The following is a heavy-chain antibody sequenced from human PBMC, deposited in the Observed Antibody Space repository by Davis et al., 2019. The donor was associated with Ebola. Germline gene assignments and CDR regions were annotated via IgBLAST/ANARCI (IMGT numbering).Heavy chain of an antibody. CDR2: IKKDGSET. CDR3: SGSGSCRVN. J-gene: IGHJ4*02. CDR1: GFTFSNYW. V-gene: IGHV3-7*01. D-gene: IGHD1-26*01. Sequence: PGGSLRLSCETSGFTFSNYWMSWVRQAPGKGLQWVGNIKKDGSETYYVDSVKGRFTISRDNDKKSLYLHMNSLRVEDTAVYYCSGSGSCRVNWGQGTLVTVS.